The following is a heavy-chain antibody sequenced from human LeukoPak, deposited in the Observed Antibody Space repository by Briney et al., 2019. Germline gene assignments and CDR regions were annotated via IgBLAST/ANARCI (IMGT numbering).Heavy chain of an antibody. Sequence: GGSLRLSCAASGFIFSNYGMQWVRQAPGKGLEWVAVISYDGTTKYYADSVMGRFTISRDNSKNTLYLQMNSLRAEDTAVYYCAKDRQGHYYYYMDVWGKGTTVTVSS. CDR2: ISYDGTTK. CDR3: AKDRQGHYYYYMDV. J-gene: IGHJ6*03. V-gene: IGHV3-30*18. CDR1: GFIFSNYG.